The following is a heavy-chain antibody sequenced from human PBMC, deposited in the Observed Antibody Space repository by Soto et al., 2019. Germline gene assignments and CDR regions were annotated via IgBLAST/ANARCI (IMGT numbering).Heavy chain of an antibody. Sequence: EVQLVESGGGLVQPGGSLRLSLAAPGLPVIGTSRSWVRKAPGKGLEWVSVIYSGGTTYYADSVKGRFTISRDNSKNTLYLQMNSLRAEDTAVYYCARNGDSSDYRGWFDPWGQGTLVTVSS. CDR2: IYSGGTT. V-gene: IGHV3-66*01. CDR1: GLPVIGTS. D-gene: IGHD3-22*01. J-gene: IGHJ5*02. CDR3: ARNGDSSDYRGWFDP.